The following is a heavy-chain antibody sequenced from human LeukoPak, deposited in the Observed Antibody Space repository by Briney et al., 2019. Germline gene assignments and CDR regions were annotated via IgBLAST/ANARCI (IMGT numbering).Heavy chain of an antibody. CDR2: ISDDGRDI. Sequence: PGGSLRLFREASGFTFSTFPMHWVRQTPDKRLEWVAVISDDGRDIYYADSVKGRFTISRDNSKNTLYLQMNSLSPEDTALFYCARVGRVSIYPSYMDVWGKGTTVTVSS. V-gene: IGHV3-30*04. CDR3: ARVGRVSIYPSYMDV. D-gene: IGHD6-6*01. J-gene: IGHJ6*03. CDR1: GFTFSTFP.